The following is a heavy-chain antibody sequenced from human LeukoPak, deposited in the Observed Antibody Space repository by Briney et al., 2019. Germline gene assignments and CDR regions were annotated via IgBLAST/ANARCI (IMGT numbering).Heavy chain of an antibody. J-gene: IGHJ4*02. D-gene: IGHD3-22*01. Sequence: SVKVSCKASGDTFSRYGISWVRQAPGQGLEWMGGIIPLFGTANYAQKFQGRVTITADESTSTVYMELNSLRFEDTAVYYCAREWNYETNGYFFYYWGQGTLVTVSS. CDR2: IIPLFGTA. CDR1: GDTFSRYG. V-gene: IGHV1-69*01. CDR3: AREWNYETNGYFFYY.